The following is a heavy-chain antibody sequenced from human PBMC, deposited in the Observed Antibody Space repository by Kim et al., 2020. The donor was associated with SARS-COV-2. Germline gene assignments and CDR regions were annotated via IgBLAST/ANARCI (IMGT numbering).Heavy chain of an antibody. Sequence: TNYNPSLKSRVTMSVDTSKNQFSLKLSSVTAADTAVYYCARDGSLYGMDVWGQGTTVTVSS. CDR2: T. D-gene: IGHD2-2*03. J-gene: IGHJ6*02. V-gene: IGHV4-4*07. CDR3: ARDGSLYGMDV.